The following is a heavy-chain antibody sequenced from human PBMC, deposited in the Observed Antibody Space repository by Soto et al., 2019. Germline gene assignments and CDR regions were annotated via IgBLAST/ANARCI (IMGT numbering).Heavy chain of an antibody. CDR1: GFTFSSYG. V-gene: IGHV3-33*01. Sequence: GGSLRLSCAASGFTFSSYGMHWVRQAPGKGLEWVAVIWYDGSNKYYADSVKGRFTISRDNSKNTLYLQMNSLRAEDTAVYYCARRHHSSGYYLDYWGQGTLVTVSS. D-gene: IGHD3-22*01. CDR3: ARRHHSSGYYLDY. CDR2: IWYDGSNK. J-gene: IGHJ4*02.